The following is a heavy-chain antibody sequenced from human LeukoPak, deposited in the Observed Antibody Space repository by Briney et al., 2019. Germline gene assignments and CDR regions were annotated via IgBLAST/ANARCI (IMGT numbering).Heavy chain of an antibody. J-gene: IGHJ4*02. V-gene: IGHV3-23*01. CDR1: GFTFSHYA. D-gene: IGHD6-13*01. CDR3: AKDGYSSSWYYFDY. Sequence: GGSLRLSCAASGFTFSHYAMSWVRQAPGKGLEWVSGIRGSGGNTYYADSVKGRFTISRDNSKNTLYLQMNSLRAEDTAVHYCAKDGYSSSWYYFDYWGQGTLVTVSS. CDR2: IRGSGGNT.